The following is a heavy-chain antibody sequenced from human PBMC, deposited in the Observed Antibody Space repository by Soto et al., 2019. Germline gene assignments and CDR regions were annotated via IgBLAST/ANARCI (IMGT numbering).Heavy chain of an antibody. D-gene: IGHD3-10*01. CDR3: TRAGSDPGNFYISNYYAMDV. CDR2: IYSGGDT. J-gene: IGHJ6*02. V-gene: IGHV3-53*01. Sequence: GGSLRLSXAASGFSVSSDYMSWVRQAPGKGLEWVSLIYSGGDTYYADSVKGRFTISRDISSNTIYLHMTSLRADDTAIYYCTRAGSDPGNFYISNYYAMDVWGRGTTVTVSS. CDR1: GFSVSSDY.